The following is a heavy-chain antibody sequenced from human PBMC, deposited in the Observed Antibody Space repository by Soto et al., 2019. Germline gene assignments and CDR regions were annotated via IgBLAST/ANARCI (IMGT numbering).Heavy chain of an antibody. Sequence: QVQLVQSGAEVKKPGASVKVSCKASGYTFTGYYMHWVRQAPGQGLEWMGGINPNSGGTNFAQKFQXXVXMXMETYINTTYMELSRLRSDDTAVYYCARAAKQLIDYWGQGTLVTVSS. V-gene: IGHV1-2*04. D-gene: IGHD6-13*01. J-gene: IGHJ4*02. CDR1: GYTFTGYY. CDR3: ARAAKQLIDY. CDR2: INPNSGGT.